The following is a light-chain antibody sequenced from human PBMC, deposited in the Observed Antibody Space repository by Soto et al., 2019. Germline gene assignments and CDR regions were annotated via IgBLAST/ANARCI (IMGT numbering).Light chain of an antibody. Sequence: DIQMTQSPSSVSASVGDRVTITCRASQGISRWLAWYQQKPGKVPKLLIYAASSLHSGLPSRFSGSGSGTDFTLTISSLQPEDFATYYCQQSNSFPFAFGGGTKVEIK. CDR3: QQSNSFPFA. CDR2: AAS. V-gene: IGKV1-12*02. J-gene: IGKJ4*01. CDR1: QGISRW.